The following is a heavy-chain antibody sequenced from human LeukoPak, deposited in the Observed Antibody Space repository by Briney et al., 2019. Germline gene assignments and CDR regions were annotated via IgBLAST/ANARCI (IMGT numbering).Heavy chain of an antibody. CDR1: VHTFTGYY. D-gene: IGHD5-24*01. V-gene: IGHV1-2*02. CDR3: ARDSGRDGYNLSFDF. Sequence: ASVKVSCKTSVHTFTGYYMHWVRQAPGQGLEWMGWINPNSGDTNYAQKFQGRVTMTRDTSISTAYMELSRLRSDDTAVYYCARDSGRDGYNLSFDFWGQGTLVTVSS. J-gene: IGHJ4*02. CDR2: INPNSGDT.